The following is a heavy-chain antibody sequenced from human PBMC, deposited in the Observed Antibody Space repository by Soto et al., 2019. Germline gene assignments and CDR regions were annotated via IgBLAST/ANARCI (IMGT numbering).Heavy chain of an antibody. Sequence: ASVKVSCKASGYTFTSYAMHWVRQAPGQRLEWMGWINAGNGNTKYSQKFQGRVTITRDTSASTAYMELSSLRSEDTAVYYCARGAPPWVDYGHEGPFAPWGQGTLVTVSS. CDR2: INAGNGNT. CDR1: GYTFTSYA. V-gene: IGHV1-3*01. D-gene: IGHD3-16*01. J-gene: IGHJ5*02. CDR3: ARGAPPWVDYGHEGPFAP.